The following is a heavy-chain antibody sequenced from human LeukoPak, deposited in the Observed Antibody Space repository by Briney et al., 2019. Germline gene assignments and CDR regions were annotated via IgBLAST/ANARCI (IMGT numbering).Heavy chain of an antibody. D-gene: IGHD2-2*01. CDR2: LNHSGST. CDR3: ARPKPYCSSTSCSDY. CDR1: GGSFSGYY. J-gene: IGHJ4*02. V-gene: IGHV4-34*01. Sequence: SDTLSLTCAVYGGSFSGYYWSWLRQPPGKGLEWIGELNHSGSTNYNPSLKSRVTISVDTSKNQFSLKLSSVTAADTAVYYCARPKPYCSSTSCSDYWGQGTLVTVSS.